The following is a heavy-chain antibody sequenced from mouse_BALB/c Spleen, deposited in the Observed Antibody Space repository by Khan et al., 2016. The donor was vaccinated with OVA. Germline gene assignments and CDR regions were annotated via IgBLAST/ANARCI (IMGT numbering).Heavy chain of an antibody. Sequence: EVQLQESGPGLVKPSQSLSLTCSVTGYSITSGYFWNWIRQFPGNNLEWMGYIRYDGNSNYNPSLKNRISITRETSKNQFFLKLNSVTPEDTATYYCARGGSSGPAWFTYWGQGTLVTVSA. J-gene: IGHJ3*01. CDR1: GYSITSGYF. CDR3: ARGGSSGPAWFTY. D-gene: IGHD3-1*01. V-gene: IGHV3-6*02. CDR2: IRYDGNS.